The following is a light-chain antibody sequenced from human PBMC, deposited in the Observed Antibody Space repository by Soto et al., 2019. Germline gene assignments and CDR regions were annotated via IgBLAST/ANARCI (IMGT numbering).Light chain of an antibody. CDR2: GTS. J-gene: IGKJ1*01. CDR1: QSVPRSY. V-gene: IGKV3-20*01. Sequence: EIVLTQSPGTLSLSPGERSTLSCRASQSVPRSYLAWYQQKPGQAPRLLIYGTSSRATGIPDRFSGSGSGTDFTLTINSLQPDDFATYYCQQYDTYWTFGQGTKVDI. CDR3: QQYDTYWT.